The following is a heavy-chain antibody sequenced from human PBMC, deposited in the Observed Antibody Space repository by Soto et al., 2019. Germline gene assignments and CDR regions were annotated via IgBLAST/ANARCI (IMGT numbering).Heavy chain of an antibody. V-gene: IGHV1-69*12. CDR1: GGTFSSYA. CDR2: IIPIFGTA. J-gene: IGHJ4*02. Sequence: QVQLVQSGAEVKKPGSSVKVSCKASGGTFSSYAISWVRQAPGQGLEWMGGIIPIFGTANYAQKFQGRVTITADESTSTAYMELSSLRSEHTAVYYCASEYVEMATIGTGFDYWGQGTLVTVSS. D-gene: IGHD5-12*01. CDR3: ASEYVEMATIGTGFDY.